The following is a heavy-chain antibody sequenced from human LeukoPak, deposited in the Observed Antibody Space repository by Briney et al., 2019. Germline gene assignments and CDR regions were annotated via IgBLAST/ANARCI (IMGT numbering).Heavy chain of an antibody. J-gene: IGHJ3*02. V-gene: IGHV4-61*02. D-gene: IGHD1-7*01. Sequence: KPSETLSLTCTVSGGSISSSSYYWTWIRQPAGKGLEWIGRVYTSGSTHYNPSLKTRLTMSVDTSKNQFSLKLSSVTAADTAVYYCARLITGTTTAFDIWGQGTMVTVSS. CDR1: GGSISSSSYY. CDR2: VYTSGST. CDR3: ARLITGTTTAFDI.